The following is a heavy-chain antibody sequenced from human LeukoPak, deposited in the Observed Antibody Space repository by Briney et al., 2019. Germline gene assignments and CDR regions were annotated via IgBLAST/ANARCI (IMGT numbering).Heavy chain of an antibody. Sequence: GASVKVSCKASGYTFTSYGISWVRQAPGQGLEWMGWISAYNGNTNYAQKLQGRVTMTTDTSTSTAYMELRSLRSDDTAVYYCARVGRYCSSTSCLYFDYWGQGTLVTVSS. V-gene: IGHV1-18*01. CDR1: GYTFTSYG. CDR2: ISAYNGNT. CDR3: ARVGRYCSSTSCLYFDY. J-gene: IGHJ4*02. D-gene: IGHD2-2*01.